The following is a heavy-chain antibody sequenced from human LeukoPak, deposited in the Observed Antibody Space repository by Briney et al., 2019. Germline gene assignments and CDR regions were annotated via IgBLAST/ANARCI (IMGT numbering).Heavy chain of an antibody. CDR1: GYTFTSYG. D-gene: IGHD3-22*01. CDR2: ISAYNGNT. V-gene: IGHV1-18*01. CDR3: AREGGYYYDSEPFDY. Sequence: ASVKVSCKASGYTFTSYGISWVRQAPGQGLEWMGWISAYNGNTNYAQKLQGRVTMTTDTSTSTAYMELRSLRSDDKAVYYCAREGGYYYDSEPFDYWGQGTRVTVSS. J-gene: IGHJ4*02.